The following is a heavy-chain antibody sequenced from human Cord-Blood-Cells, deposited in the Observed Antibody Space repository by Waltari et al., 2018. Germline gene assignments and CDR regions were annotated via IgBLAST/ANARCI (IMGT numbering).Heavy chain of an antibody. Sequence: QVQLQESGPGLVKPSETLSLTCTVSGYSISSGYYWGWIRQPPGKGLAWIGSIYHSGSTYSNPSLKSRVTIAVDTSKNQCSLKLSSVTAAVTAVYYCARGVWSGYYTMWGQGTLVTVSS. CDR1: GYSISSGYY. J-gene: IGHJ4*02. D-gene: IGHD3-3*01. CDR3: ARGVWSGYYTM. CDR2: IYHSGST. V-gene: IGHV4-38-2*02.